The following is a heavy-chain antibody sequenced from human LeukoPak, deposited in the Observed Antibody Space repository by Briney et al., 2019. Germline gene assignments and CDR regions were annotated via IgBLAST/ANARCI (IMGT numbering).Heavy chain of an antibody. J-gene: IGHJ5*02. D-gene: IGHD2-21*01. CDR3: ARVRVFAKLSVVRPREVNCFDP. CDR1: GFTFSSYA. V-gene: IGHV3-23*01. CDR2: ISGSGGST. Sequence: TGGSLRLSCAASGFTFSSYAMSWVRQAPGKGLEWVSAISGSGGSTYYADSVKGRFTISRDNSKNTLYLQMNNLRAEDTAVYYCARVRVFAKLSVVRPREVNCFDPWGQGTLVTVSS.